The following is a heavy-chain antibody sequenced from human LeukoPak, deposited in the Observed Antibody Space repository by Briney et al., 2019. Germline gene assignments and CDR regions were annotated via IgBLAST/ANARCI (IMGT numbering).Heavy chain of an antibody. J-gene: IGHJ5*02. CDR2: IYYSGST. D-gene: IGHD3-3*01. V-gene: IGHV4-31*03. Sequence: SETLSLTCTVSGGSISSGGYYWSWIRQHPGKGLEWIGYIYYSGSTYYNPSLKSRVTISVDTSKNQFSLKLSSVIAADTAVYYCARMTDYDFWSGYSVNWFDPWGQGTLVTVSS. CDR3: ARMTDYDFWSGYSVNWFDP. CDR1: GGSISSGGYY.